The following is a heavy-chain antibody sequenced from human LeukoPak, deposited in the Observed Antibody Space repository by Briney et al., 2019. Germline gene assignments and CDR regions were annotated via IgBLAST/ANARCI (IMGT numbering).Heavy chain of an antibody. V-gene: IGHV1-46*03. J-gene: IGHJ4*02. CDR3: ARGNHVVMATISHDY. CDR2: INPSGGST. Sequence: ASVKVSCKASGYTFTSYYMHWVRQAPGQGLEWMGIINPSGGSTSYAQKFQGRVTMTRDTSTSTVYMELSSLRSEDTAVYYCARGNHVVMATISHDYWGQGTLVTVSS. D-gene: IGHD5-24*01. CDR1: GYTFTSYY.